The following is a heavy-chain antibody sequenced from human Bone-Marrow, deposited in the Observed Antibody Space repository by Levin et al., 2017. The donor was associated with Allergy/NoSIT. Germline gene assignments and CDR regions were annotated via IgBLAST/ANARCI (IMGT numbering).Heavy chain of an antibody. CDR3: ARGSVAETHFDY. V-gene: IGHV1-69*13. D-gene: IGHD2-15*01. J-gene: IGHJ4*02. Sequence: WASVKVSCKISGGTFSTYAIDWVRQAPGQGLEWVGGIIPVFGTAKYAQKYQGRVTITADESTNTGYMELRILRSEDTAVYYCARGSVAETHFDYWGQGSQVTVSS. CDR2: IIPVFGTA. CDR1: GGTFSTYA.